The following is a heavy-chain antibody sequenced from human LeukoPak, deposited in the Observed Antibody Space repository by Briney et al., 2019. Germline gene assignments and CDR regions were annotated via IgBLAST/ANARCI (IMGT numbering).Heavy chain of an antibody. CDR2: IKSKTDGGTT. Sequence: PGGSLRLSCAASGFTFSNFAMNWVRQAPGKGLEWVGRIKSKTDGGTTDYAAPVKGRFTVSRDDSKNTLYLQMNSLKTEDTAVYYCTTDPTTSAAAGHWGQGTLVTVSS. J-gene: IGHJ4*02. CDR1: GFTFSNFA. CDR3: TTDPTTSAAAGH. V-gene: IGHV3-15*01. D-gene: IGHD6-13*01.